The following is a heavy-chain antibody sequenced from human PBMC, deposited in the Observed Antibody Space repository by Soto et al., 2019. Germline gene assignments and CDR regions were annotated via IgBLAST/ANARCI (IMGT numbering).Heavy chain of an antibody. CDR3: ARGVYSSSLGGWCAFDI. CDR2: IYYSGST. Sequence: SETLSLTCTVSGGSISSGDYYWSWIRQPPGKGLEWIGYIYYSGSTYYNPSLKGRVTISVDTSKNQFSLKLSSVTAADTAVYYCARGVYSSSLGGWCAFDIWGQGTMVTVSS. J-gene: IGHJ3*02. D-gene: IGHD6-6*01. CDR1: GGSISSGDYY. V-gene: IGHV4-30-4*01.